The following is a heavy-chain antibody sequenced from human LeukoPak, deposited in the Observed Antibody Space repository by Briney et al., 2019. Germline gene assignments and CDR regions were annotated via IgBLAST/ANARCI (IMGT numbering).Heavy chain of an antibody. Sequence: QPGGSLRLSCAASGFTFSSYGMHWVRQAPGKGLEWVAFIRYDGSNKYYVASVKGRFTISRDNAKNSLFLQMNSLRAEDTAVYYCARDRSLYYWGQGTLVTVSS. CDR2: IRYDGSNK. V-gene: IGHV3-30*02. CDR1: GFTFSSYG. J-gene: IGHJ4*02. CDR3: ARDRSLYY.